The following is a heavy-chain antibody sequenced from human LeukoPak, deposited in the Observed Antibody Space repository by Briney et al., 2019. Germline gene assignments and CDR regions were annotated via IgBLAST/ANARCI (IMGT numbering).Heavy chain of an antibody. Sequence: GGSLRLSCAASGFTFKDYAMYWVRQAPGKGLEWVSHISWNSGTTDYAVSVKGRFTISRDNAENTLYLQMNSLRAEDTAVYYCARVIVFMSTGPHLDYWGQGTLAIVSS. V-gene: IGHV3-9*01. CDR2: ISWNSGTT. CDR3: ARVIVFMSTGPHLDY. J-gene: IGHJ4*02. D-gene: IGHD3-16*01. CDR1: GFTFKDYA.